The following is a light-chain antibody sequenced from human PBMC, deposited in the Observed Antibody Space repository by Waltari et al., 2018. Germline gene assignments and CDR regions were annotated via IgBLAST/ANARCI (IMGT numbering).Light chain of an antibody. CDR2: GVS. V-gene: IGLV2-14*03. Sequence: QSALTQPASLSGSPRQSITISCTGTNSDIGGYNYVSWYQHHSGKAPKLMIFGVSYRPSWVSNRLAGSESGNTASLTISELQADDEADYYCSSFTSSATWVFGGGTKLTVL. CDR1: NSDIGGYNY. J-gene: IGLJ3*02. CDR3: SSFTSSATWV.